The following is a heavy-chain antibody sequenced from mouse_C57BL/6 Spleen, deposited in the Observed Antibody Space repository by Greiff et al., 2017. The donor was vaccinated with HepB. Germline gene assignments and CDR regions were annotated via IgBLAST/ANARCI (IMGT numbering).Heavy chain of an antibody. CDR1: GFTFSSYA. CDR3: TRDSTIVPYYFDY. Sequence: EVKVEESGEGLVKPGGSLKLSCAASGFTFSSYAMSWVRQTPEKRLEWVAYISSGGDYIYYADTVKGRFTISRDNARNTLYLQMSSLKSEDTAMYYCTRDSTIVPYYFDYWGQGTTLTVSS. J-gene: IGHJ2*01. V-gene: IGHV5-9-1*02. D-gene: IGHD2-12*01. CDR2: ISSGGDYI.